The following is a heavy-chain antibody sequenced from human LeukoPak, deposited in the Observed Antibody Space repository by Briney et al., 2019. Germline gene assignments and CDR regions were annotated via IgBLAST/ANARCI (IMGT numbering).Heavy chain of an antibody. CDR1: GFTLSNYW. CDR3: ARGAGDIVVVVAANYYFDY. D-gene: IGHD2-15*01. V-gene: IGHV3-7*01. J-gene: IGHJ4*02. CDR2: IKQDGSET. Sequence: GGSLRLSCAASGFTLSNYWMSWVRQAPGKGLEWVANIKQDGSETYYVDSVRGRFTFSRDNAENSVYLQMNSLRAEDTAVYYCARGAGDIVVVVAANYYFDYWGQGTLVTVSS.